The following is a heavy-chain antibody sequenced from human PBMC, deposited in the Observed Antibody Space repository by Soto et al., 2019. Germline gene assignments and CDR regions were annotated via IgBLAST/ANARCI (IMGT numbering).Heavy chain of an antibody. J-gene: IGHJ6*03. D-gene: IGHD4-17*01. CDR1: GGSISSYY. Sequence: SETLSLTCTVSGGSISSYYWSWIRQPPGKGLEWIGYIYYSGSTNYNPSLKSRVTISVDTSKNQFSLKLSSVTAADTAVYYCARLTNVDYMDVWGKGTTVTVSS. CDR3: ARLTNVDYMDV. V-gene: IGHV4-59*08. CDR2: IYYSGST.